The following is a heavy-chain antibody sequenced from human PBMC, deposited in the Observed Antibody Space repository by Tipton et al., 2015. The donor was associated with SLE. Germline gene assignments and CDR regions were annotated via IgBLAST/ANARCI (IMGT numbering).Heavy chain of an antibody. CDR2: ITTYNGNT. CDR3: ARGTGDVRY. CDR1: GYTFTGYY. Sequence: QSGPEVKKPGASVKVSCKASGYTFTGYYMHWVRQAPGQGLEWMGLITTYNGNTHYAQKFQGRVTLTTETSTNTAYMDLRSLRSDDTAVYYCARGTGDVRYWGQGTLVTVSS. D-gene: IGHD7-27*01. J-gene: IGHJ4*02. V-gene: IGHV1-18*04.